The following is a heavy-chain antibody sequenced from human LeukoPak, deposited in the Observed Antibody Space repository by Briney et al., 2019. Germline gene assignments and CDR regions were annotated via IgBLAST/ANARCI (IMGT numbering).Heavy chain of an antibody. CDR3: VRGSYYYGSGSHFDY. CDR1: GGSISGYY. D-gene: IGHD3-10*01. J-gene: IGHJ4*02. V-gene: IGHV4-34*01. CDR2: INHSGST. Sequence: PSETLSLTYAVYGGSISGYYWSWIRQPPGKGLEWIGEINHSGSTNYNPSLKSRVTISVDTSKNQFSLKLSSVTAADTAVYYCVRGSYYYGSGSHFDYWGQGTLVTVSS.